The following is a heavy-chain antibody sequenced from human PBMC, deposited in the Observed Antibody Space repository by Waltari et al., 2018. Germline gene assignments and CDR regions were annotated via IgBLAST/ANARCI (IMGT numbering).Heavy chain of an antibody. CDR2: INSEGSSA. CDR3: AAPGGNDLEYLQR. CDR1: GITFNTHW. V-gene: IGHV3-74*01. D-gene: IGHD2-15*01. J-gene: IGHJ1*01. Sequence: EVQLVESGGGLVQPGGSLRLSCAASGITFNTHWMHWVRQAPGKGLVGGSLINSEGSSASYAASMKGRFTIPRDNAKNTLYLEMKSLGAEDTAVYYCAAPGGNDLEYLQRWGQGTLVTVSS.